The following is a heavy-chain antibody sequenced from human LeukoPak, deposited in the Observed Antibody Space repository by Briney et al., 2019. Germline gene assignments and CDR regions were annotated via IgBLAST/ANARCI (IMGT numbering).Heavy chain of an antibody. Sequence: ASVKVSCKASGYTFTSYGISWVRQAPGQRLEWMGWINSGNGNTKYSQKFQGRVTITRDTSASTAYMELSNLRSEDTAVYYCARDWAWATVGATLGIWGQGTMVTVSS. CDR1: GYTFTSYG. CDR3: ARDWAWATVGATLGI. CDR2: INSGNGNT. V-gene: IGHV1-3*01. D-gene: IGHD1-26*01. J-gene: IGHJ3*02.